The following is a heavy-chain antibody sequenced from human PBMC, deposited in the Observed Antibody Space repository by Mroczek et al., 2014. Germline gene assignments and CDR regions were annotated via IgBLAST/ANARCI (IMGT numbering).Heavy chain of an antibody. CDR2: ISWNSGSI. J-gene: IGHJ1*01. CDR3: AKGSGSYSFQH. Sequence: EVQLLESGGGLVQPGRSLRLSCAASGFTFDDYAMHWVRQAPGKGLEWVSGISWNSGSIGYADSVKGRFTISRDNAKNSLYLQMNSLRAEDTALYYCAKGSGSYSFQHWGQGTLVTVSS. D-gene: IGHD1-26*01. V-gene: IGHV3-9*01. CDR1: GFTFDDYA.